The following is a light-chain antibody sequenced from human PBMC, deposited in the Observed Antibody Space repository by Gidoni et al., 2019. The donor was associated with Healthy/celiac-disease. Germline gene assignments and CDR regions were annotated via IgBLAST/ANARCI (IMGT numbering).Light chain of an antibody. CDR3: CSYAGSSTLV. CDR2: EGS. J-gene: IGLJ2*01. CDR1: SSDVGSYHL. V-gene: IGLV2-23*01. Sequence: QSALTQPASLSGSPGQSITISCTGTSSDVGSYHLVSWYQQHPGKAPKLMIYEGSKRPSGVSNRFSGSKSGNTASLTISGLQAEDEADYYCCSYAGSSTLVFGGGTKLTVL.